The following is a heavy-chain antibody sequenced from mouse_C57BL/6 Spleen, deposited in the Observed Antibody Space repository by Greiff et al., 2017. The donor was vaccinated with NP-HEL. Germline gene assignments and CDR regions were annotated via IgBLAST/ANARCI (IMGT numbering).Heavy chain of an antibody. J-gene: IGHJ4*01. V-gene: IGHV1-15*01. CDR1: GYTFTDYE. CDR3: TGDYYAMDY. CDR2: IDPETGGT. Sequence: VKLQESGAELVRPGASVTLSCKASGYTFTDYEMHWVKQTPVHGLEWIGAIDPETGGTAYNQKFKGKAILTADKSSSTAYMELRSLTSEDSAVYYCTGDYYAMDYWGQGTSVTVSS.